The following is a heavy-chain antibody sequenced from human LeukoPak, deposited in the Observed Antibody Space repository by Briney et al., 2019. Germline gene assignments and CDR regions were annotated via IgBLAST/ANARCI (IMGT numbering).Heavy chain of an antibody. CDR2: IYHSGST. J-gene: IGHJ4*02. CDR1: GGSISSGGYY. Sequence: NPSETLSLTCTVSGGSISSGGYYWSWIRQPPGKGLEWIGYIYHSGSTYYNPSLKSRVTISVDRSKNQFSLKLSSVTAADTAVYYCARDQGYSYGRVDWGQGTLVTVSS. D-gene: IGHD5-18*01. V-gene: IGHV4-30-2*01. CDR3: ARDQGYSYGRVD.